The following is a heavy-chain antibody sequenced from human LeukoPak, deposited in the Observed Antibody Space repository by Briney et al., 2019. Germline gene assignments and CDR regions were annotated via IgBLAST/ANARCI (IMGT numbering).Heavy chain of an antibody. Sequence: GGSLRLSCAASGFTFSSYWMHWVRQAPGKGLVWVSRINGDVSSTSYADSVKGRFTISRDNAKNTLYLQMNSLRAEDTAMYYCAKWGASIQLWLKVDYYYYMDVWGKGTTVTISS. V-gene: IGHV3-74*01. CDR2: INGDVSST. J-gene: IGHJ6*03. CDR3: AKWGASIQLWLKVDYYYYMDV. CDR1: GFTFSSYW. D-gene: IGHD5-18*01.